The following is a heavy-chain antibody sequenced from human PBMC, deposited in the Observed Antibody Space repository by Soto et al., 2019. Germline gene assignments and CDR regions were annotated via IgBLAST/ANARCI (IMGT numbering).Heavy chain of an antibody. CDR3: ARELSGMDV. Sequence: PGGSLRLSCAASGFTFSYYPMHWVRQAPGKGLEWVAVISFDGSNKYYADSVKGRFTISRDNSKNTLYLQMNSLRAEDTAVYYCARELSGMDVWGQGTTVTVSS. CDR1: GFTFSYYP. V-gene: IGHV3-30*04. J-gene: IGHJ6*02. CDR2: ISFDGSNK.